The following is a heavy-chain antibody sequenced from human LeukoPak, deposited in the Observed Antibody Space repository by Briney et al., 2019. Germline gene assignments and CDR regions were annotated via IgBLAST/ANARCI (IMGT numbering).Heavy chain of an antibody. Sequence: GGSLRLSCAASGFTFSSNYMSWVRQAPGKGLEWVSVIYSGGSTYYADSVKGRFTISRDNSKNTLYLQMNSLRAEDTAVYYCARAGGGDGFDYWGQGTLVTVSS. CDR1: GFTFSSNY. CDR2: IYSGGST. CDR3: ARAGGGDGFDY. D-gene: IGHD2-21*01. V-gene: IGHV3-53*01. J-gene: IGHJ4*02.